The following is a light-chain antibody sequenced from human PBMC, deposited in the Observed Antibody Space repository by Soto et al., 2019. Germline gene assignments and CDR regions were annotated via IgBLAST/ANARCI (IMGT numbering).Light chain of an antibody. V-gene: IGKV1-5*01. J-gene: IGKJ4*01. CDR1: QSISSW. CDR2: DAS. CDR3: QQYNSYSQT. Sequence: DIPMTQSPSTVSASVGDRVTITCRASQSISSWLAWYQQKPGKAPKLLIYDASSLESGVPSRFSGSGSGTEFTLTISSLQPDDFATYYCQQYNSYSQTFGGGTKVDIK.